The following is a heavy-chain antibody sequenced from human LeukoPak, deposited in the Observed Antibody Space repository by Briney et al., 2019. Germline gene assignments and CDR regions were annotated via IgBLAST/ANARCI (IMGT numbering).Heavy chain of an antibody. D-gene: IGHD3-22*01. CDR1: GFTFSGSA. CDR3: AKVLIVVVSYYFDY. V-gene: IGHV3-23*01. J-gene: IGHJ4*02. Sequence: PGGSLRLSCAASGFTFSGSAMHWVRQAPGKGLEWVSAISGSGGSTYYADSVKGRFTISRDNSKNTLYLQMNSLRAEDTAVYYCAKVLIVVVSYYFDYWGQGTLVTVS. CDR2: ISGSGGST.